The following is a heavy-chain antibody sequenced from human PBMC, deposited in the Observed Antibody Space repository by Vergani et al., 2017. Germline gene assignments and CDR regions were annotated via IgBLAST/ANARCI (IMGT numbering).Heavy chain of an antibody. J-gene: IGHJ6*03. D-gene: IGHD6-25*01. CDR3: ARGTPAESPYDYYYMDV. Sequence: QVQLVQSGAEVKKPGSSVKVSCKASGGTFSSYAISWVRQAPGQGLEWRGGIIPIFGTANYAQKFQGRVTITADESTSTAYMELSSLRSEDTAVYYCARGTPAESPYDYYYMDVWGKGTTVTVSS. CDR1: GGTFSSYA. V-gene: IGHV1-69*01. CDR2: IIPIFGTA.